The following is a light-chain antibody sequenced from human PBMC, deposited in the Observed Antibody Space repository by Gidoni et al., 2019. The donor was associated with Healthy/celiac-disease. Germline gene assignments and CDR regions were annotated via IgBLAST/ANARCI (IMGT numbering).Light chain of an antibody. Sequence: DIGMTQTPLSLPVTPGEPASISCRSSQSLLDSDDGNTYLDWYLQKPGQSPQLLIYTVSSRASGVPDRFSGSGSGTDFTLKISRVEADDVRVYYCRQRMEFPWTFGQGTKVEIK. CDR3: RQRMEFPWT. J-gene: IGKJ1*01. V-gene: IGKV2-40*01. CDR1: QSLLDSDDGNTY. CDR2: TVS.